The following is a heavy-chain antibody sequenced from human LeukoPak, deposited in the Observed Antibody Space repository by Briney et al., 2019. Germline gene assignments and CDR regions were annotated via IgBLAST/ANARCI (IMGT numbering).Heavy chain of an antibody. D-gene: IGHD3-10*01. CDR2: ITPNSGGT. Sequence: ASVKVSCKASGYIFTGYYMHWVRLAPGQGLEWMGWITPNSGGTNYAQKFQGRITLTRDTSTSTAYMELSRLKSDDTAIYYCARGPSQNYYGSGSIFYQYHYYMDVWGKGTTVTISS. V-gene: IGHV1-2*02. J-gene: IGHJ6*03. CDR1: GYIFTGYY. CDR3: ARGPSQNYYGSGSIFYQYHYYMDV.